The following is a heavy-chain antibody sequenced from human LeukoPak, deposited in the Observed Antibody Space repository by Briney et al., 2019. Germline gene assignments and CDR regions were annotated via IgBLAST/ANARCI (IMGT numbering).Heavy chain of an antibody. CDR3: AKDITTRTRGFDY. D-gene: IGHD3-10*01. J-gene: IGHJ4*02. V-gene: IGHV3-48*03. CDR1: GFTFSSYE. CDR2: ISSSGSTI. Sequence: GGSLRLSCAASGFTFSSYEMNWVRQAPGKGLEWVSYISSSGSTIYYADSVKGRFTISRDNSKNTLYPQMNSLRAKDTAVYYCAKDITTRTRGFDYWGQGTLVTVSS.